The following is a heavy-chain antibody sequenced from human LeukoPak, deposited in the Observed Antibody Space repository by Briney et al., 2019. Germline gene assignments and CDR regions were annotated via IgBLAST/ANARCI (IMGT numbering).Heavy chain of an antibody. CDR2: IYSGGST. J-gene: IGHJ6*02. Sequence: PGGSLRLSCAAPGFTASSNYMSWVRQAPGKGLEWVSVIYSGGSTYYADSVKGRFTVSRDKSKNTLYLQMNSLRAEDTAVYYCARDSSSWYYYYYGMDVWGQGTTVTVSS. V-gene: IGHV3-53*01. D-gene: IGHD6-13*01. CDR3: ARDSSSWYYYYYGMDV. CDR1: GFTASSNY.